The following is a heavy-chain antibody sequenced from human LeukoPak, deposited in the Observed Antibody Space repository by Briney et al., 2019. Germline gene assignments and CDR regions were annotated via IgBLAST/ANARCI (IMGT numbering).Heavy chain of an antibody. V-gene: IGHV4-30-4*01. D-gene: IGHD5-18*01. CDR1: GGSISSGDYY. CDR2: IYYSGST. Sequence: SETLSLTCTVSGGSISSGDYYWSWIRQPPGMGLEWIGYIYYSGSTYYNPSLKSRVTISVDTSKNQFSLKLSSVTAADTAVYYCARRGYIYGSYYYGMDVWGQGTTVTVAS. J-gene: IGHJ6*02. CDR3: ARRGYIYGSYYYGMDV.